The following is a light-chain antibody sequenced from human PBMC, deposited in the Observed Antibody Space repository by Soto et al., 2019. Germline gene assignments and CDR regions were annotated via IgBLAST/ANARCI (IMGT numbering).Light chain of an antibody. CDR3: QQCGSSPS. V-gene: IGKV3-20*01. CDR2: DTS. Sequence: EIVLTQSPGTLSLSPGERATLSCRASQRVSSSYLAWYQQKPGQAPRFLIYDTSSRATGIPDRFSGSGSGTDFTLAISRLEPEDFAVYYCQQCGSSPSFGQGTKVDIK. J-gene: IGKJ1*01. CDR1: QRVSSSY.